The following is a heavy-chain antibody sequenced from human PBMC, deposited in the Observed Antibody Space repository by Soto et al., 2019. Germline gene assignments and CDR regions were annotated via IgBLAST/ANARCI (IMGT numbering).Heavy chain of an antibody. CDR2: IYYSGST. Sequence: PSETLSLTCTVSGGSISSYCGSWIRQPPGKGLEWIGYIYYSGSTNYNPSLKSRVTISVDTSKNQFSLKLSSVTAADTAVYYCAREGLQLWPRTLDYWGQGTLVTVSS. V-gene: IGHV4-59*01. D-gene: IGHD5-18*01. CDR3: AREGLQLWPRTLDY. J-gene: IGHJ4*02. CDR1: GGSISSYC.